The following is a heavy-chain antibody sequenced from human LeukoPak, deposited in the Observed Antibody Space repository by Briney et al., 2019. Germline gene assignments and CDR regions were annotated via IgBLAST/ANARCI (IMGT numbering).Heavy chain of an antibody. Sequence: GRSLRLSCAASRFTFSNYAMHWVRQAPGKGLEWVSFIRNDETGQYYADSVKGRFTISRDNSKRTLYLQMNSLRPEDTAVYYCAIQGNTWFYFDSWGQGTLVAVSS. D-gene: IGHD6-13*01. J-gene: IGHJ4*02. V-gene: IGHV3-30*04. CDR1: RFTFSNYA. CDR3: AIQGNTWFYFDS. CDR2: IRNDETGQ.